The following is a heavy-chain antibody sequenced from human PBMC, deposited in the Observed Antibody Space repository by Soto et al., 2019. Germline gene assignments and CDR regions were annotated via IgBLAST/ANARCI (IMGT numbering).Heavy chain of an antibody. J-gene: IGHJ4*02. CDR2: FNPILSFS. Sequence: QVQLVQSGAEVKKPGSSVKVSCKASGDTFNFYTINWVRQAPGLGLEWMGRFNPILSFSDSALKFQGRVTLTADKSTSTASMVLSSLRSEDTAIFYWATSFGSGTRAFDYWGQGDLVTVSS. CDR1: GDTFNFYT. V-gene: IGHV1-69*02. CDR3: ATSFGSGTRAFDY. D-gene: IGHD3-10*01.